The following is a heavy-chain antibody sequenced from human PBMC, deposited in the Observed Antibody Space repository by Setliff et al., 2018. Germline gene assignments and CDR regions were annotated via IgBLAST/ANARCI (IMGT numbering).Heavy chain of an antibody. Sequence: GGSLRLSCAASGFTFRSYWMSWVRQAPGKGLEWVANIKKDGSIKYYLDSVRGRFTISRDNAENSLTLQMNSLRVEDAAVYYCSRDLQGSGDYVVDYWGQGTLVTVSS. CDR1: GFTFRSYW. CDR3: SRDLQGSGDYVVDY. J-gene: IGHJ4*02. CDR2: IKKDGSIK. V-gene: IGHV3-7*01. D-gene: IGHD4-17*01.